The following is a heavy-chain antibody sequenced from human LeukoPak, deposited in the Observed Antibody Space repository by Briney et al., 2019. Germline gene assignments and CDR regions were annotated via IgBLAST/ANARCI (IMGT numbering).Heavy chain of an antibody. J-gene: IGHJ5*02. Sequence: ASVKVSCKASGYTFTGYYMHWARQAPGQGLEWMGWINPNSGGTNYAQKFQGWVTMTRDTSISTAYMELSRLRSDDTAVYYCARGPYPGQQLVRRNWFDPWGQGTLDTVSS. D-gene: IGHD6-13*01. CDR3: ARGPYPGQQLVRRNWFDP. V-gene: IGHV1-2*04. CDR1: GYTFTGYY. CDR2: INPNSGGT.